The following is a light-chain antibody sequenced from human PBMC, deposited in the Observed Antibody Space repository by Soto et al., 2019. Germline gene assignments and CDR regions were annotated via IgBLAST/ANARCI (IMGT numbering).Light chain of an antibody. J-gene: IGLJ1*01. CDR1: SSDVGGYNY. Sequence: QSALTQPASVSGSPGQSITISCTGTSSDVGGYNYVSWYQQYPGKAPKLMIYGVTNRPSGVSNRFSGSKTGNTASLIISGLQAEDEAYYYCSSYASSSTLDVFGTGTKVTV. CDR3: SSYASSSTLDV. V-gene: IGLV2-14*01. CDR2: GVT.